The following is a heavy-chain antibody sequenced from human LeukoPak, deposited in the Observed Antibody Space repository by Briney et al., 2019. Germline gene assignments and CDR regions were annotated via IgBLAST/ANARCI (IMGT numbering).Heavy chain of an antibody. CDR1: GFTVSSNY. CDR2: IYSGGST. V-gene: IGHV3-66*01. CDR3: ARGQERYCSSTSCYAGNFDY. D-gene: IGHD2-2*01. J-gene: IGHJ4*02. Sequence: GGSLRLSCAASGFTVSSNYMSWVRQAPGKGLEWVSVIYSGGSTYYADSVKGRFTISRDNAKNSLYLQMNSLRAEDTAVYYCARGQERYCSSTSCYAGNFDYWGQGTLVTVSS.